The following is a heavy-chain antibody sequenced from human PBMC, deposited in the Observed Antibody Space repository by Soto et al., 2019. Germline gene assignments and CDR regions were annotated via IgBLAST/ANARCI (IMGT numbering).Heavy chain of an antibody. CDR1: GFTFSSYA. CDR3: AKGGESYCGGDCPYSPFDY. Sequence: GGSLRLSCAASGFTFSSYAMSWVRQAPGKGLEWVSAISGSGGNTYYADSVKGRFTISRDNSKNTLNLKMNSLKAEDTAVYYCAKGGESYCGGDCPYSPFDYWGQGTLVTVSS. J-gene: IGHJ4*02. D-gene: IGHD2-21*02. CDR2: ISGSGGNT. V-gene: IGHV3-23*01.